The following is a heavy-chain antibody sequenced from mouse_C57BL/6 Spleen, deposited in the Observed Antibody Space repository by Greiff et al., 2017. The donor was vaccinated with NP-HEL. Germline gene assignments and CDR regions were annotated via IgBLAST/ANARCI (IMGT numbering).Heavy chain of an antibody. V-gene: IGHV1-55*01. CDR3: ARPVVSYWYFDV. J-gene: IGHJ1*03. D-gene: IGHD1-1*01. CDR1: GYTFTSYW. Sequence: VQLQQPGAELVKPGASVKMSCKASGYTFTSYWITWVKQRPGQGLEWIGDIYPGSGSTNYNEKFKSKATLTVDTSSSTAYMQLSSLTSEDSAVYYCARPVVSYWYFDVWGTGTTVTVSS. CDR2: IYPGSGST.